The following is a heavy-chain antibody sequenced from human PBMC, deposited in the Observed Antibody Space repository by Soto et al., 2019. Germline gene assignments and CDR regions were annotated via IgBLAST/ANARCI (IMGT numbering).Heavy chain of an antibody. CDR2: FYPGDSTS. D-gene: IGHD2-15*01. V-gene: IGHV5-51*01. J-gene: IGHJ3*02. CDR3: ARIIGYCRNNDCSWTFDI. CDR1: GYSFISYW. Sequence: GESLKISCKTSGYSFISYWVAWVRQLPGKGLEWMGTFYPGDSTSTYSPSFQGQVTISVDKSFSTAYLQLSSLKASDTAMYYCARIIGYCRNNDCSWTFDIWGQGTMVTVSS.